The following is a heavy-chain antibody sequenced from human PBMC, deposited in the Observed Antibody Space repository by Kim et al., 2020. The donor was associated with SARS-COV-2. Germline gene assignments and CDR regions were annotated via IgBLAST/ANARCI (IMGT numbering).Heavy chain of an antibody. V-gene: IGHV4-4*07. Sequence: SETLSLTCTVSGGSISSYYWSWIRQPAGKGLEWIGRIYTSGSTNYNPSLKSRVTMSVDTSKNQFSLKLSSVTAADTAVYYCARDRAGLLWFGESLGGYFDYWGQGTLVTVSS. CDR3: ARDRAGLLWFGESLGGYFDY. J-gene: IGHJ4*02. D-gene: IGHD3-10*01. CDR1: GGSISSYY. CDR2: IYTSGST.